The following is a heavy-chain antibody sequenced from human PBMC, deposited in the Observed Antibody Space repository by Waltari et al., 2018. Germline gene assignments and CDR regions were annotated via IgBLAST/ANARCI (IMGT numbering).Heavy chain of an antibody. J-gene: IGHJ6*03. V-gene: IGHV1-2*02. CDR3: AREEAAMVIRYNYDMDV. Sequence: QVQLVQSGAEVGKPGASVKVSCKASGYIFRDYLIHLVRQDPGQGLVWMEWINPYSGGTDYEQKFQGRVTMTRDTSISTVYIELSSLRYDDRAVYYCAREEAAMVIRYNYDMDVWGKGTTVTISS. CDR2: INPYSGGT. CDR1: GYIFRDYL. D-gene: IGHD5-18*01.